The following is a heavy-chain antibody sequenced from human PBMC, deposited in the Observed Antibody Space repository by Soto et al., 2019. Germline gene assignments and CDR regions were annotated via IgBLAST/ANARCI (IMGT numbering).Heavy chain of an antibody. Sequence: AETLSLTCTVSGGSMSSYYWRWMRQPPGKGLEWIGYVFYSGSTKYNPSLKSRVTLSVDTSKNQFSLKLNSVTAADTAVYYCARHYGSGTYPLDYWGHGTLVTVS. CDR2: VFYSGST. CDR1: GGSMSSYY. CDR3: ARHYGSGTYPLDY. J-gene: IGHJ4*01. D-gene: IGHD3-10*01. V-gene: IGHV4-59*08.